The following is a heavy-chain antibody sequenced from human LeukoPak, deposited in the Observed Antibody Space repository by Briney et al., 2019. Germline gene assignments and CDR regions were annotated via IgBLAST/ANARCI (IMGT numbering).Heavy chain of an antibody. CDR3: ARASNRYDSSGPHFDY. D-gene: IGHD3-22*01. J-gene: IGHJ4*02. Sequence: GASVKVSCKASGYTFTSYYMHWVRQAPGQGLEWMGIINPSGGSTSYAQKFQGRVTMTRDTSTSTVYMELSSLRSEDTAVYYCARASNRYDSSGPHFDYWGQGTLVTVSS. CDR2: INPSGGST. V-gene: IGHV1-46*01. CDR1: GYTFTSYY.